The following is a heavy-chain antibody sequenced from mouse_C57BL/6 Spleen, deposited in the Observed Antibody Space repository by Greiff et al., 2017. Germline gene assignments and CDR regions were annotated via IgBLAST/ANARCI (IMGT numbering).Heavy chain of an antibody. CDR3: ARKEVTTVVPAY. V-gene: IGHV1-81*01. CDR1: GYTFTSYG. Sequence: QVQLQQSGAELARPGASVKLSCKASGYTFTSYGISWVKQRTGQGLEWIGEIYPRSGNTYYNEKFKGKATLTADKSSSTAYMELRSLTSEDSAVYFCARKEVTTVVPAYWGQGTTLTVSS. J-gene: IGHJ2*01. CDR2: IYPRSGNT. D-gene: IGHD1-1*01.